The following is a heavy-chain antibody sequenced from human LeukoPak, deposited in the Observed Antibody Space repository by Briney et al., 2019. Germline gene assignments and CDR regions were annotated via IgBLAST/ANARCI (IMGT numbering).Heavy chain of an antibody. Sequence: SETLSLTCTVSGGSIRGYYWSWIRQPPGKGLEWIGEINHSGSTNYNPSLKIRVTISVDTSKNQFSLKLSSVTAADTAVYYCARRNAPSGYEIDYWGQGTLVTVSS. D-gene: IGHD5-12*01. V-gene: IGHV4-34*01. CDR3: ARRNAPSGYEIDY. CDR2: INHSGST. J-gene: IGHJ4*02. CDR1: GGSIRGYY.